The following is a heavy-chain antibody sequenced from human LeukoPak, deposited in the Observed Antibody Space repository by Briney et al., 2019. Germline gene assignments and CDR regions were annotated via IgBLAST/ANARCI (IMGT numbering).Heavy chain of an antibody. J-gene: IGHJ6*04. Sequence: GGSLRLSCAASGFTFSSYEMNWVRQAPGKGLEWVSYISSSGSTIYYADSVKGRFTLSRDNAKNLLYLQMNSLRAEDTAVYYCAELGITMIGGVWGKGTTVTISS. V-gene: IGHV3-48*03. D-gene: IGHD3-10*02. CDR1: GFTFSSYE. CDR3: AELGITMIGGV. CDR2: ISSSGSTI.